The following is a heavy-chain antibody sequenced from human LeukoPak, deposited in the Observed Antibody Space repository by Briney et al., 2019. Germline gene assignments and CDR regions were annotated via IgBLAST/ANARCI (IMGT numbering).Heavy chain of an antibody. CDR1: GFTFSNYA. V-gene: IGHV3-30-3*01. CDR3: ARGSMALGIIMPFDF. Sequence: PGGSLRLSCAASGFTFSNYALSWVRQAPGKGLEWVTLISYEGNYKLDADSVKGRFTASRDNSKNTLYLQMNSLRVEDTAVYYCARGSMALGIIMPFDFWGQGTLVTVSS. D-gene: IGHD3-10*01. CDR2: ISYEGNYK. J-gene: IGHJ4*02.